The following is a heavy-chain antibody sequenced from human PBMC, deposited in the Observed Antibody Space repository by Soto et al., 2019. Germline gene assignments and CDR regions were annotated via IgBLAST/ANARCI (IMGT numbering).Heavy chain of an antibody. D-gene: IGHD3-10*01. J-gene: IGHJ4*02. CDR2: IYWDDDK. CDR1: GFSLSTSGVG. V-gene: IGHV2-5*02. CDR3: ARRISLVRGTYSFDY. Sequence: QITLKESGPTLVKPTQTPTLTCTFSGFSLSTSGVGVGWIRQPPGKALEWLALIYWDDDKRYSPSLESRLTITKDTSKNQVVLTMANMDPVDAATYYCARRISLVRGTYSFDYWGQGTLVTVSS.